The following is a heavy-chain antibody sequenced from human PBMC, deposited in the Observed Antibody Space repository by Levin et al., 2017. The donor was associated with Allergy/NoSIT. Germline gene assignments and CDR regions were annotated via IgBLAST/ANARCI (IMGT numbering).Heavy chain of an antibody. Sequence: SQTLSLTCTVSGGSISSSSYYWGWIRQPPGKGLEWIGSIYYSGSTYYNPSLKSRVTISVDTSKNQFSLKLSSVTAADTAVYYCARYGSGSYYNPYYMDVWGKGTTVTVSS. CDR3: ARYGSGSYYNPYYMDV. V-gene: IGHV4-39*01. CDR2: IYYSGST. J-gene: IGHJ6*03. D-gene: IGHD3-10*01. CDR1: GGSISSSSYY.